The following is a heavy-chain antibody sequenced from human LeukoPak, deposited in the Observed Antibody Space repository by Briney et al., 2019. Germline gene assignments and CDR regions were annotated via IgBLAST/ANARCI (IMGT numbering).Heavy chain of an antibody. CDR1: GFTFSIYA. Sequence: PGGSLRLSCAASGFTFSIYAMSWVRQAPGKGLEWVSGISGSDGSTNYADSVKGRFTISRDNSKNTLYLQMNSVRAEDTAVYYCARDMYDSSGYLFDFWGQGTLVTVSS. D-gene: IGHD3-22*01. V-gene: IGHV3-23*01. J-gene: IGHJ4*02. CDR3: ARDMYDSSGYLFDF. CDR2: ISGSDGST.